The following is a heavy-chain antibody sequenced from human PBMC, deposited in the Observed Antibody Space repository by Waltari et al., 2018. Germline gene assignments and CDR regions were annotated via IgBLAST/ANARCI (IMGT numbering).Heavy chain of an antibody. Sequence: QVQLQESGPGLVKPSETLSLTCTVSGGSISSHYWSWIRQPPGKGLEWIGYIYYSGSTNYNPSLKSRVTISVDTSKNQFSLKLSSVTAADTAVYYCTRGGTGAAPRHWGQGTLVTVSS. CDR3: TRGGTGAAPRH. CDR1: GGSISSHY. CDR2: IYYSGST. J-gene: IGHJ4*02. V-gene: IGHV4-59*11. D-gene: IGHD6-6*01.